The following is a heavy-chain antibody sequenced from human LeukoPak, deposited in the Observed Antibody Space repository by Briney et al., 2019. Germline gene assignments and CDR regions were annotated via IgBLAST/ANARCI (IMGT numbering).Heavy chain of an antibody. CDR1: GFSFSTYW. D-gene: IGHD1-26*01. V-gene: IGHV3-74*01. Sequence: GGSLRLSCAASGFSFSTYWMHWVRQAPGEGPVWVSRIKSDGTITQYADSVKGRFIISRDNAKNTLFLQMDSLRAEDTAVYYCTRAYGGSYFDFWGQGTLVTVSS. CDR2: IKSDGTIT. CDR3: TRAYGGSYFDF. J-gene: IGHJ4*02.